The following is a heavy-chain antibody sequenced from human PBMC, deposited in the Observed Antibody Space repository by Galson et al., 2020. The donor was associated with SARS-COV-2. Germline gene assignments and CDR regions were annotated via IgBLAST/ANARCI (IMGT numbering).Heavy chain of an antibody. V-gene: IGHV4-31*03. Sequence: SQTLSLTCTVSGGSITSDGSYWSWIRQHPGKGLEWIGYIFYSGFTYYNPSLKSRVTMSLDTSKNQFSLELSSVTAADTAVYYCANGLGGDYWGPGTLVTVSS. D-gene: IGHD1-26*01. CDR3: ANGLGGDY. CDR1: GGSITSDGSY. CDR2: IFYSGFT. J-gene: IGHJ4*02.